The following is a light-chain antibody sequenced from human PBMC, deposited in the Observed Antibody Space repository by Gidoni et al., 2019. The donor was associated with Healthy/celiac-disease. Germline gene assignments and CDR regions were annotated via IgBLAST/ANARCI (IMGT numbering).Light chain of an antibody. J-gene: IGKJ5*01. Sequence: IVLTQSPATLSLSPGERATLPCRASQSVSSYLAWYQQKRGQAPRLLIYDASNRATGIPARFSGSGSGTDFTLTISSLEPEDFAVYYCQQRSNWPRAFGQGTRLEIK. CDR3: QQRSNWPRA. CDR1: QSVSSY. CDR2: DAS. V-gene: IGKV3-11*01.